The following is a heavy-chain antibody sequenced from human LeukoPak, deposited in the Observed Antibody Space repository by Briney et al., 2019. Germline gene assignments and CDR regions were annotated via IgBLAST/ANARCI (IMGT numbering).Heavy chain of an antibody. CDR2: ISGRGDDT. CDR1: GFTFSSYA. Sequence: GGSLRLSCAASGFTFSSYAMSWVRQAPGKGLQWVSTISGRGDDTFYADSVKGRFTISRDNYKNTLYLQMSSLRAEDTAIYYCAKASACCNGWDFEYWDQGTLVTVSS. J-gene: IGHJ4*01. CDR3: AKASACCNGWDFEY. V-gene: IGHV3-23*01. D-gene: IGHD6-19*01.